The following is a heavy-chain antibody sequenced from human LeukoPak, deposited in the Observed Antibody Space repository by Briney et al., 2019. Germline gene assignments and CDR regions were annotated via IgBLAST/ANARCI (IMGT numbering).Heavy chain of an antibody. CDR1: GGSISTYY. V-gene: IGHV4-4*07. D-gene: IGHD2-8*01. J-gene: IGHJ5*02. Sequence: SETLSLTCTVSGGSISTYYWTWIRQPAGKGLEWIGHIYISGTTNYSPSLKSRVTMSVDTSKNQFSLKLSSVTAADTAVYYCVRERTSCTNGVCRTPRWFDPWGQGILVTVSS. CDR3: VRERTSCTNGVCRTPRWFDP. CDR2: IYISGTT.